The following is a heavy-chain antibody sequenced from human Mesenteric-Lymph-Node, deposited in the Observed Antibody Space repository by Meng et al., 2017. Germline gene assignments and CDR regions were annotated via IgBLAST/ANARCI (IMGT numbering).Heavy chain of an antibody. CDR2: IKQDGSEK. Sequence: GESLKISCAASGFTFSSYWMSWVRQAPGKGLEWVANIKQDGSEKYYVDSVKGRFTISRDNAKNSLYLQMNSLRAEDTAVYYCARGPGWLQPYYYYYYGMDVWGQGTTVTVSS. J-gene: IGHJ6*02. V-gene: IGHV3-7*01. CDR1: GFTFSSYW. CDR3: ARGPGWLQPYYYYYYGMDV. D-gene: IGHD5-24*01.